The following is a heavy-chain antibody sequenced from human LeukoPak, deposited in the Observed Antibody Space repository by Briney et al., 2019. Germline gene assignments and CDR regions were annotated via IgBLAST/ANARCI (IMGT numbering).Heavy chain of an antibody. D-gene: IGHD2-15*01. CDR3: VRGQDNYYGMDV. V-gene: IGHV6-1*01. CDR2: TYYRSKWYN. J-gene: IGHJ6*02. Sequence: SQTLSLTCAISGDSVSSNSDAWNWIRQSPSRGLEWLGRTYYRSKWYNDYGTSVKSRINISPDTSRNQFSLHFNSVTPEDTAVYYCVRGQDNYYGMDVWGQGTTVTVSS. CDR1: GDSVSSNSDA.